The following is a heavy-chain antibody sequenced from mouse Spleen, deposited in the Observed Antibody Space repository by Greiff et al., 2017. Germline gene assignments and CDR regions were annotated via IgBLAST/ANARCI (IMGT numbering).Heavy chain of an antibody. CDR2: ISNGGGST. D-gene: IGHD2-10*02. V-gene: IGHV5-12*02. CDR1: GFTFSDYY. Sequence: EVKLMESGGGLVQPGGSLKLSCATSGFTFSDYYMYWVRQTPEKRLEWVAYISNGGGSTYYPDTVKGRFTISRDNAKNTLYLQMSRLKSEDTAMYYCARQKYGNSYAMDYWGQGTSVTVSS. CDR3: ARQKYGNSYAMDY. J-gene: IGHJ4*01.